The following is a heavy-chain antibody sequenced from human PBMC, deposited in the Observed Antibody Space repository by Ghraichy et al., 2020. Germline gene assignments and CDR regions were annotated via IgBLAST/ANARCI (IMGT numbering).Heavy chain of an antibody. V-gene: IGHV3-74*03. CDR3: VRASRTVPNLLDY. CDR1: GFTFSGYW. D-gene: IGHD1-14*01. Sequence: GGSLRISCAASGFTFSGYWMHWVRQAPGKGPVWVSRIQGDGSSTMYADSVKGRFTISRDNAENTLYLQMNSLRVKDTAVYYCVRASRTVPNLLDYWGQGTLVTFSS. J-gene: IGHJ4*03. CDR2: IQGDGSST.